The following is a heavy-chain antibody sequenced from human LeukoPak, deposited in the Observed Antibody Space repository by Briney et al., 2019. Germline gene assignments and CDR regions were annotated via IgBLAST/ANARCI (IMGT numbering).Heavy chain of an antibody. CDR1: GFTFSTYY. CDR2: ISTSSTTT. D-gene: IGHD1-26*01. V-gene: IGHV3-48*04. Sequence: PGGSLRLSCAASGFTFSTYYMNWVRQAPGKGLEWVSYISTSSTTTYNADSVKGRFTISRDNAKNSLYLQMNSLRAEDTAVYYCASQRGNYAMRYSFDSWGQGTLVTVSS. J-gene: IGHJ4*02. CDR3: ASQRGNYAMRYSFDS.